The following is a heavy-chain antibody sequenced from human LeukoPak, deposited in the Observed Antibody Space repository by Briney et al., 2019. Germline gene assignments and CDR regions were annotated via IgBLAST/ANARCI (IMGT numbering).Heavy chain of an antibody. CDR3: ASMITFGGVMSY. D-gene: IGHD3-16*01. Sequence: ASVKVSCKASGGTFSSYAISWVRQAPGQGLEWMGRIIPILGIANYAQKFQGRVTITADRSTSTAYMELSSLRSEDTAVYYCASMITFGGVMSYWGQGTLVTVSS. J-gene: IGHJ4*02. CDR2: IIPILGIA. CDR1: GGTFSSYA. V-gene: IGHV1-69*04.